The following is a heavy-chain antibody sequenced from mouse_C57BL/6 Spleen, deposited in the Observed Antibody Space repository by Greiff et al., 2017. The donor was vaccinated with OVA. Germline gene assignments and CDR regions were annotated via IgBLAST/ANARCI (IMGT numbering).Heavy chain of an antibody. J-gene: IGHJ4*01. V-gene: IGHV5-12*01. D-gene: IGHD2-5*01. CDR1: GFTFSDYY. Sequence: EVQRVESGGGLVQPGGSLKLSCAASGFTFSDYYMYWVRQTPEKRLESVAYISNGGGSTYYPDTVKGRFTISRDNAKNTLYLQMSRLKSEDTAMYDCARLPYSNYRYYAMDYWGQGTSVTVSS. CDR3: ARLPYSNYRYYAMDY. CDR2: ISNGGGST.